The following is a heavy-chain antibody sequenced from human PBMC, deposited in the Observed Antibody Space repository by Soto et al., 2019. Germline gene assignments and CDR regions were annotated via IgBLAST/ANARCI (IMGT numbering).Heavy chain of an antibody. V-gene: IGHV3-30*18. Sequence: LRLSCAASGFSISDYGMEWVRQAPGKGLEWVALISYDGSNTYYADSVKGRFTISRDNSKDTLFLQMTGLRREDTAVYYCAKGAGDRLSLGMDVWGQGTTVTV. CDR2: ISYDGSNT. J-gene: IGHJ6*02. CDR3: AKGAGDRLSLGMDV. D-gene: IGHD1-26*01. CDR1: GFSISDYG.